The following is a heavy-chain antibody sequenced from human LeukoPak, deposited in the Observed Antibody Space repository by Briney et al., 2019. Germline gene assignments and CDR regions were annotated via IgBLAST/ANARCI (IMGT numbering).Heavy chain of an antibody. V-gene: IGHV3-21*01. D-gene: IGHD6-19*01. CDR3: ARDPYSSGWYKDAFDI. CDR1: GFTFSSYS. Sequence: PGGSLRLSCAASGFTFSSYSMNWVRQAPGKGLEWVSSISGSSSYINYADSVKGRFTISRDNAQNSLFLQLNSLRAEDTAVYYCARDPYSSGWYKDAFDIWGQGTTVTVSS. CDR2: ISGSSSYI. J-gene: IGHJ3*02.